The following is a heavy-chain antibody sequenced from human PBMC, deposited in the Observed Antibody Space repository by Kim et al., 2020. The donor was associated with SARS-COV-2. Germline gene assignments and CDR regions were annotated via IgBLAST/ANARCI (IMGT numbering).Heavy chain of an antibody. Sequence: TNNNPSVKMRVTILVDTFKNRCSRKLSSVTAADTAVYYCARGDDSSGYDYWGQGTLVTVSS. CDR2: T. CDR3: ARGDDSSGYDY. V-gene: IGHV4-34*01. D-gene: IGHD3-22*01. J-gene: IGHJ4*02.